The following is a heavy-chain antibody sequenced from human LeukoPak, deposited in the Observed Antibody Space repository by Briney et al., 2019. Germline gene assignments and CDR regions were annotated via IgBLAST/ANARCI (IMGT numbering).Heavy chain of an antibody. D-gene: IGHD5-12*01. V-gene: IGHV5-10-1*01. J-gene: IGHJ4*02. CDR1: GYSFTSYW. Sequence: GESLKISCKGSGYSFTSYWISWVRQMPGKGLEWMGRIDPSDSYTNYSPSFQGHVTISAGKSISTAYLQWSSLKASDTAMYYCARLEGGYDLALGYWGQGTLVTVSS. CDR3: ARLEGGYDLALGY. CDR2: IDPSDSYT.